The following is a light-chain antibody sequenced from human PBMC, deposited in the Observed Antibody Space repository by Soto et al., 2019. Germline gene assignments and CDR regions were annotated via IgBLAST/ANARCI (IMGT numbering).Light chain of an antibody. CDR3: QQADSFPIT. V-gene: IGKV1-12*01. Sequence: DIQMTQSPSSVSASVGDRVTISCRASEDINSSLAWYQQKPGNAPKLLIYAAFILQSGVPSRFSGYGSGTDFTLSISSLQPEDFATYYCQQADSFPITFGQGTRLEIK. CDR1: EDINSS. J-gene: IGKJ5*01. CDR2: AAF.